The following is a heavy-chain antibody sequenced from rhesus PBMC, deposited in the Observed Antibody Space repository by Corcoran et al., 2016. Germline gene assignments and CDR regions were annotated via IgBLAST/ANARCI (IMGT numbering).Heavy chain of an antibody. V-gene: IGHV4-127*01. D-gene: IGHD4-23*01. Sequence: QVQLQESGPGLVKPSETLSLTCAVSGYSISSGYAWSWIRQPPGKGLGWIGHVGGSGCSTNYSPSLKSRFTISKDPSNNHFSLTLSSVTAADTAVYYCARDVRIYSNYDAFDSWGQGLRVTVSS. CDR1: GYSISSGYA. J-gene: IGHJ3*01. CDR3: ARDVRIYSNYDAFDS. CDR2: VGGSGCST.